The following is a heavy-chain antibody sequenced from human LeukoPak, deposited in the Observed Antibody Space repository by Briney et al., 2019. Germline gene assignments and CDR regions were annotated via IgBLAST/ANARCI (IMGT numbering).Heavy chain of an antibody. J-gene: IGHJ5*02. Sequence: SQTLSLTCTVSGGSISSGDYYWSWIRQPPGKGLEWIGYIYYSGGTYYNPSLKSRVTISVDTSKNQFSLKLSSVTAADTAVYYCARGLGLNPGYSSSWYSWFDPWGQGTLVTVSS. CDR3: ARGLGLNPGYSSSWYSWFDP. D-gene: IGHD6-13*01. V-gene: IGHV4-30-4*01. CDR2: IYYSGGT. CDR1: GGSISSGDYY.